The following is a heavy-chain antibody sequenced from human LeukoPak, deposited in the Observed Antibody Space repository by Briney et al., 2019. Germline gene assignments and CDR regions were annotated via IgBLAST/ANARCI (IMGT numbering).Heavy chain of an antibody. CDR3: ARAAIWFGELEYYGMDV. CDR1: GGSISSYY. Sequence: SETLSLTCTVSGGSISSYYWSWIRQPPGKGLEWIGYIYYSGSTNYSPSLKSRVTISVDTSKNQFSLKLSSVTAADTAVYYCARAAIWFGELEYYGMDVWGQGTTVTVSS. CDR2: IYYSGST. J-gene: IGHJ6*02. V-gene: IGHV4-59*01. D-gene: IGHD3-10*01.